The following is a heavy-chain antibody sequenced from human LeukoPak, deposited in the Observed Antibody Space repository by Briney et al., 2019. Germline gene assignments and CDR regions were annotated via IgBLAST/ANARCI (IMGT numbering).Heavy chain of an antibody. CDR3: ARHASYGHFDC. D-gene: IGHD3-10*01. J-gene: IGHJ4*02. CDR1: GGSINSYY. CDR2: IYYSGST. V-gene: IGHV4-59*08. Sequence: SETLSLTCTVSGGSINSYYWSWIRQPPGKELEWIGYIYYSGSTNYNPSLKSRVTISVDTSKNQLSLKLSSVTAADTAVYYCARHASYGHFDCWGQGTLVTVSS.